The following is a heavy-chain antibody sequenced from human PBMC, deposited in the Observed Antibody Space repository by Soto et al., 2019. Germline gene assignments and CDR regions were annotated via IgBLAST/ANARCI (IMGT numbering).Heavy chain of an antibody. D-gene: IGHD6-13*01. V-gene: IGHV1-46*03. CDR2: INPSGGST. CDR3: ARGGIAAAGTYYYYGMDV. J-gene: IGHJ6*02. Sequence: QVQLVQSGAEVKKPGASVKVSCKASGYTFTSYYMHWVRQAPGQGLEWMGIINPSGGSTSYAQKCQGRVTMTRDTSTSTVYMELSSLRSEDTAVYYCARGGIAAAGTYYYYGMDVWGQGTTVTVSS. CDR1: GYTFTSYY.